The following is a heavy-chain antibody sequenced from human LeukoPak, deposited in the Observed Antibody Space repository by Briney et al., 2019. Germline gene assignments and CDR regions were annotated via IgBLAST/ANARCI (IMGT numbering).Heavy chain of an antibody. J-gene: IGHJ4*02. D-gene: IGHD3-3*01. V-gene: IGHV1-69*06. CDR1: GGTFSSYP. Sequence: SVKVSCKASGGTFSSYPISWVRQPPGQGLQWMGGIIPIFGTANYAQKFQGRVTITADKSTSTAYMELSSLRSEDTAVYYCARGNTIFGVVTDFDYWGQGTLVTVSS. CDR3: ARGNTIFGVVTDFDY. CDR2: IIPIFGTA.